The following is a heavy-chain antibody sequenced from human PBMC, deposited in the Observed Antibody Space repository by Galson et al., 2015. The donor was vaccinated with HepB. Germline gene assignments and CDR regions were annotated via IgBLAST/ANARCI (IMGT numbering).Heavy chain of an antibody. D-gene: IGHD2-15*01. Sequence: SLRLSCAASGFTFTNYAMSWVRQAPGKGLEWISAVSGSGGTTYDRDSMKGRFTISRDNSKNTLYLQMSSLRAEDTAVYYCARDLLDNRSPRGLALGYWGQGILVTVSS. CDR1: GFTFTNYA. CDR3: ARDLLDNRSPRGLALGY. CDR2: VSGSGGTT. J-gene: IGHJ4*02. V-gene: IGHV3-23*01.